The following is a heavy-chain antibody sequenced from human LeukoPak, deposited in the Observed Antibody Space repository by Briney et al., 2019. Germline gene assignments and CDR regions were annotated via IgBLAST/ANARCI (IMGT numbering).Heavy chain of an antibody. CDR1: GDSVSSNSAA. J-gene: IGHJ4*02. CDR2: TYYRSKWYN. D-gene: IGHD1-26*01. CDR3: ARSATYSGSPFGFFDY. Sequence: SQTLSLTCAISGDSVSSNSAAWNWIRQSPSRGLEWLGRTYYRSKWYNDYAVSVKSRITINPDTSKNQFSLQLNSVTPEDTAVYYCARSATYSGSPFGFFDYWGQGTLVTVSS. V-gene: IGHV6-1*01.